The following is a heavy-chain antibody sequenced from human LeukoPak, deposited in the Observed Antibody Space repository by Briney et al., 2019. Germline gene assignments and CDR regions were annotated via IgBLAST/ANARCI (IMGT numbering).Heavy chain of an antibody. CDR3: ASMEGYSFAIDI. D-gene: IGHD2/OR15-2a*01. J-gene: IGHJ3*02. CDR1: GFTFSDYY. Sequence: PGGSLRLSCAASGFTFSDYYMSWIRQAPGKGLEWASYISSSGSTIYYADSVKGRFTISRDNAKNSLYLQMNSLRAEDTAVYYCASMEGYSFAIDIWGQGTMVTVSS. V-gene: IGHV3-11*01. CDR2: ISSSGSTI.